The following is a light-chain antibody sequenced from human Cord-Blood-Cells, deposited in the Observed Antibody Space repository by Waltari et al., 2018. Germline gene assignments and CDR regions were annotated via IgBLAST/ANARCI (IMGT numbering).Light chain of an antibody. CDR3: CSYAGSSTPVV. CDR1: SSDVGSYNL. V-gene: IGLV2-23*01. J-gene: IGLJ2*01. CDR2: YGS. Sequence: QSALTQPASVSGSPGQSITISCTGNSSDVGSYNLVPWYQQHPSKAPKLMIYYGSKRPSGVVNRCSGSNSGNTASLPISGLQAEDEADYYCCSYAGSSTPVVFGGGTKLTFL.